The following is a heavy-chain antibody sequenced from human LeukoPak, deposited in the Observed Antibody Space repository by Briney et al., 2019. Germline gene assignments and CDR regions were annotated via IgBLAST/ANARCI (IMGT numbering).Heavy chain of an antibody. CDR1: GFTFDDYA. V-gene: IGHV3-9*01. CDR3: AKDIYYDSSGSYAFDI. D-gene: IGHD3-22*01. Sequence: TGGSLRLSCAASGFTFDDYAMHWVRQAPGKGLEWVSVISWNSGSIGYADSVKGRFTISRDNAKNSLYLQMNSLRAEDTALYYCAKDIYYDSSGSYAFDIWGQGTMVTVSS. J-gene: IGHJ3*02. CDR2: ISWNSGSI.